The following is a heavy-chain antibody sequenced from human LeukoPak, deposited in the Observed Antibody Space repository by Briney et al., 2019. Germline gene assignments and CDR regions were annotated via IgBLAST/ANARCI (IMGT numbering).Heavy chain of an antibody. CDR3: ARAHGFGELFIY. D-gene: IGHD3-10*01. V-gene: IGHV4-59*01. J-gene: IGHJ4*02. CDR2: INYSGST. CDR1: GGSISSYY. Sequence: PSETLSLTCTVSGGSISSYYWSWIQQPPGKGLEWIGYINYSGSTNYNPSLKSRVTISVDASKNQFSLKLSSVTAADTAVYYCARAHGFGELFIYWGQGTLVTVSS.